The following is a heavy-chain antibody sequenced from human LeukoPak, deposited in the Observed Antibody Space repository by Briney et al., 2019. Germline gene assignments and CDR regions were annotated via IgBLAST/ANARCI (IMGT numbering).Heavy chain of an antibody. CDR1: GLTFRTTW. J-gene: IGHJ4*02. D-gene: IGHD1-7*01. CDR2: MNGEGTTI. Sequence: GGSLRLSCATSGLTFRTTWMHWVRHAPGKGLMWVSRMNGEGTTIDYADSVKGRFTVSRDYAKNTLFLQMNNLRTEDTALYFCATARNFRFEYWGQGFLVIVSA. V-gene: IGHV3-74*01. CDR3: ATARNFRFEY.